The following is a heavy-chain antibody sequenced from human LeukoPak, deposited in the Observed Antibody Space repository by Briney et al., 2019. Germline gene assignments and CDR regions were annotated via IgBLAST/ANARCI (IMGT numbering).Heavy chain of an antibody. J-gene: IGHJ3*02. CDR2: ISYDGSNK. V-gene: IGHV3-30*04. CDR3: ANVYGDSLGVNAFDI. CDR1: GFTFSSYA. Sequence: PGGSLRLSCAASGFTFSSYAMHWVRQAPGKGLEWVAVISYDGSNKYYADSVKGRLTISRDRSKNTLYLQMNSLRAEDTAVYYGANVYGDSLGVNAFDIWGQGTMVTVSS. D-gene: IGHD4-17*01.